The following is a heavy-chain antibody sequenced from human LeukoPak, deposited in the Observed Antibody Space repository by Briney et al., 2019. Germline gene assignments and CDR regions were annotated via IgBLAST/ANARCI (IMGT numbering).Heavy chain of an antibody. CDR2: ISPDATNS. J-gene: IGHJ4*02. V-gene: IGHV3-74*03. CDR1: GLTFSTHS. D-gene: IGHD5-12*01. CDR3: ATGYRSAYSWDS. Sequence: PGGSLRLSCTVSGLTFSTHSMNWVRQAPGKGLVWVSNISPDATNSKYADFVEGRFTISRDNAKNTLYLQLNSLRVEDAAVYYCATGYRSAYSWDSWGQGTLVTVSS.